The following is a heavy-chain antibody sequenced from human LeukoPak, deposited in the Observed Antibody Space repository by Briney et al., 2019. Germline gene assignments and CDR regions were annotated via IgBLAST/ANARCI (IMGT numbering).Heavy chain of an antibody. Sequence: SVEVSCKASGGTFSSYAISWVRQAPGQGLEWMGGIIPIFGTANYAQKFQGRVTITADESTSTAYMELSSLRPEDTAVYYCAREGDSNPTPYNWFDPWGQGTLVTVSS. CDR3: AREGDSNPTPYNWFDP. CDR2: IIPIFGTA. J-gene: IGHJ5*02. D-gene: IGHD4-11*01. CDR1: GGTFSSYA. V-gene: IGHV1-69*01.